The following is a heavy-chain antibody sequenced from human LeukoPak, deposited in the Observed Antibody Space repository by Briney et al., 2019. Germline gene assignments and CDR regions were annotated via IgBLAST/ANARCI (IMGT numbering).Heavy chain of an antibody. CDR3: ARDERYDSSGYPFDY. Sequence: ASVKVSCKASGYTFISLDINWVRQATGQGLEWMGWMNPNNGNSGSAQKFQGRVTMTRDTSISTAYLELSSLRSEDTAVYYCARDERYDSSGYPFDYWGQGTLVTVSS. CDR1: GYTFISLD. D-gene: IGHD3-22*01. J-gene: IGHJ4*02. V-gene: IGHV1-8*01. CDR2: MNPNNGNS.